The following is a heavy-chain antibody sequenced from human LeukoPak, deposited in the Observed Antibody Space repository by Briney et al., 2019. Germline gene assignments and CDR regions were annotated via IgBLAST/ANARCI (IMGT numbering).Heavy chain of an antibody. Sequence: SETLSLTCAVSGYSISSGYYWGWIRQPPGKGLEWIGSIYHSGSTYYNPSLKSRVTISVDTSKNQFSLKLTSVTAADTAVYYCGRRGSGYCIDYWGQGTLVTVSS. CDR1: GYSISSGYY. CDR2: IYHSGST. CDR3: GRRGSGYCIDY. V-gene: IGHV4-38-2*01. D-gene: IGHD3-3*01. J-gene: IGHJ4*02.